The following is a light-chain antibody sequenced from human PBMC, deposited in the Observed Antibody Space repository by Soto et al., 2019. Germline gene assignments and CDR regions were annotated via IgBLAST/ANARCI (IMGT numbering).Light chain of an antibody. CDR2: AVS. J-gene: IGLJ1*01. CDR1: SSDVGYYDY. V-gene: IGLV2-14*01. CDR3: TSYTSSSTYV. Sequence: QSALTQPASVSGSPGQSITISCTGTSSDVGYYDYVSWYQQHPGKAPKLVIYAVSYRPSGVSNRFSGSKSGNTASLTISGLQAEDEADYYCTSYTSSSTYVFGTGTKLTVL.